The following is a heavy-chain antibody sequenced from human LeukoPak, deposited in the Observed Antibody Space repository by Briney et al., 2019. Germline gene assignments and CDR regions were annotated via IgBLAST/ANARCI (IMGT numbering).Heavy chain of an antibody. J-gene: IGHJ5*02. CDR3: ARSSSWYAVHWFDP. Sequence: ASVKLSCKASGYPFTTYGISWVRQAPGQGLEWMGGIIPIFGTANYAQKFQGRVTITADESTSTAYMELSSLRSEDTAVYYCARSSSWYAVHWFDPWGQGTLVTVSS. CDR2: IIPIFGTA. CDR1: GYPFTTYG. D-gene: IGHD6-13*01. V-gene: IGHV1-69*13.